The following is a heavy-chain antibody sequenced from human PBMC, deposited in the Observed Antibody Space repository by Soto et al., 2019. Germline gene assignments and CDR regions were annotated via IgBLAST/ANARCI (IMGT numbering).Heavy chain of an antibody. CDR2: VTSDGSST. Sequence: GGSLRLSCAASGVTFRNYWMHWVRQAPGKGLVWVSRVTSDGSSTNYADSVRGRFTISRDNAKNTLYLQVNSLRAEDTAVYYCVRDNWNSYWGQGTLVPVSS. CDR1: GVTFRNYW. CDR3: VRDNWNSY. D-gene: IGHD1-1*01. J-gene: IGHJ4*02. V-gene: IGHV3-74*01.